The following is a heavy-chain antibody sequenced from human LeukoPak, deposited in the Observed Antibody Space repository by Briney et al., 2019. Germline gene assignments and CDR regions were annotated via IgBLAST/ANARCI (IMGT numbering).Heavy chain of an antibody. Sequence: SETLSLTCNVSGGSISNYYWSWIRQPPGKGLEWIGYIYYSGSTNYNPSLKSRVTISVDTSKNQFSLKLSSVTAADTAVYYCARHAGYDFWSGYYRENWFDPWGQGTLVTVSS. CDR1: GGSISNYY. D-gene: IGHD3-3*01. CDR3: ARHAGYDFWSGYYRENWFDP. V-gene: IGHV4-59*08. J-gene: IGHJ5*02. CDR2: IYYSGST.